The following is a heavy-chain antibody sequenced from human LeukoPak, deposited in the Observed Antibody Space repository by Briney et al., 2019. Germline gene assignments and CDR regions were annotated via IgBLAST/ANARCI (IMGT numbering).Heavy chain of an antibody. V-gene: IGHV3-30-3*01. J-gene: IGHJ4*02. CDR3: ARDFLPGAPDFFDY. Sequence: PGGPLRLSCAASGFTFSRNAMHWVRQTPGKGLEWVAVVSYDGNTKYYADSVKGRFTISRDNSENTIYLQVSSLRADDTALYYCARDFLPGAPDFFDYWGQGTLVTVSS. CDR1: GFTFSRNA. CDR2: VSYDGNTK. D-gene: IGHD2-8*02.